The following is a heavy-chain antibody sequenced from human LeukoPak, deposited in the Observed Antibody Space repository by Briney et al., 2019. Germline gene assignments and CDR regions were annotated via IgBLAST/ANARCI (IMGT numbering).Heavy chain of an antibody. V-gene: IGHV4-30-4*01. CDR1: GDSISSGDYY. CDR3: AREKTNWFDP. CDR2: IYYSGST. Sequence: SETLSLTCTVSGDSISSGDYYWSWVRQPPGKGLEWIGYIYYSGSTYYNPSLKSRVTLSVDTSKNQFSLKLTSVTAADTAVYYCAREKTNWFDPWGQGTVVTVSS. J-gene: IGHJ5*02.